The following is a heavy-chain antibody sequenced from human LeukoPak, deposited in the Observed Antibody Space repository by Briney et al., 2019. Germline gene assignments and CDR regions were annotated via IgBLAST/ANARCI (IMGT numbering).Heavy chain of an antibody. V-gene: IGHV1-18*01. CDR3: ARDVLHRIHYDSSAYPGSSY. CDR2: ISAYNAYT. J-gene: IGHJ4*02. D-gene: IGHD3-22*01. CDR1: GYTFTSYG. Sequence: EASVKVSCKASGYTFTSYGITWVRQAPGQGLEWMGWISAYNAYTYYAQKLQGRVTMTTDTSTSTAYMELRSLRSDDTAVYYCARDVLHRIHYDSSAYPGSSYWGQGTLVTVSS.